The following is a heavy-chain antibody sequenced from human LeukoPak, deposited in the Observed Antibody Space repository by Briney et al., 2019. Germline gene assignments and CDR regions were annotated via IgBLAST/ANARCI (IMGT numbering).Heavy chain of an antibody. D-gene: IGHD6-13*01. CDR1: GYSISSGYY. CDR2: IYPTGST. J-gene: IGHJ5*02. CDR3: ARAYSSSWYWNWFDP. V-gene: IGHV4-38-2*02. Sequence: PSETLSLTCTVSGYSISSGYYWGWIRQPPGKGLEWIGNIYPTGSTYYNPSLKSRVTISVDTSKNQFSLKVSSVGAADTAVYYCARAYSSSWYWNWFDPWGQGTLVTVSS.